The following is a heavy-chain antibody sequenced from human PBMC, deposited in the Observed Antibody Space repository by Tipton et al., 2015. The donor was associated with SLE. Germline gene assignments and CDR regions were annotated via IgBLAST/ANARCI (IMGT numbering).Heavy chain of an antibody. V-gene: IGHV4-39*01. CDR2: IYYSGST. D-gene: IGHD3-16*01. J-gene: IGHJ4*02. CDR1: GGSISSSSYY. CDR3: ARGGGSGESQPGDFDY. Sequence: TLSLTCTVSGGSISSSSYYWGWIRQPPGKGLEWIGSIYYSGSTYYNPSLKSRVTISVDTSKNQFSLKLSSVTAADTAVYYCARGGGSGESQPGDFDYWGQGTLVTVSS.